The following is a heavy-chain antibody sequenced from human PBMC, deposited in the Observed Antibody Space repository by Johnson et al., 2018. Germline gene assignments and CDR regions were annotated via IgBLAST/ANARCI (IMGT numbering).Heavy chain of an antibody. CDR1: GFTFSSYS. CDR2: LSRSNSYG. J-gene: IGHJ1*01. D-gene: IGHD1-14*01. Sequence: VQLVQSGGGVVQPGRSLRLSCVASGFTFSSYSMTWVRQAPGKGLEWVSSLSRSNSYGYYADSVKGRFTISRDNAKNSLDLQMNSLRVEDTAVYYCVRDLSTTTGGYFQHWGQGTLVTVSS. CDR3: VRDLSTTTGGYFQH. V-gene: IGHV3-21*01.